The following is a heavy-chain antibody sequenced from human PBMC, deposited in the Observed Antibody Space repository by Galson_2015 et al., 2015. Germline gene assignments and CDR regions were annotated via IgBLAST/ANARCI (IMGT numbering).Heavy chain of an antibody. D-gene: IGHD2-21*02. Sequence: SLRLSCAASGFTFSSYAMSWVRQAPGKGLEWVSAISGSGGSTYYADSVKGRFTISRDNSKNTLYPQMNSLRAEDTAVYYCAKYGDAYCGGDCYADYWGQGTLVTVSS. V-gene: IGHV3-23*01. CDR3: AKYGDAYCGGDCYADY. J-gene: IGHJ4*02. CDR2: ISGSGGST. CDR1: GFTFSSYA.